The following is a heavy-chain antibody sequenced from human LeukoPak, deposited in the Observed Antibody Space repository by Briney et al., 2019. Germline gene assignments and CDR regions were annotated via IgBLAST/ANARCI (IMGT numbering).Heavy chain of an antibody. Sequence: PGGSLRLSCAASGFTFSSYWMSWVRQAPGKGLEWVANIKQDGSEKYYVDSVKGRFTISRDNAKNSLYLQMNSLRAGDTAVYYCARAKGFWSGYYKYYFDYWGQGTLVTVSS. D-gene: IGHD3-3*01. J-gene: IGHJ4*02. CDR1: GFTFSSYW. CDR3: ARAKGFWSGYYKYYFDY. V-gene: IGHV3-7*01. CDR2: IKQDGSEK.